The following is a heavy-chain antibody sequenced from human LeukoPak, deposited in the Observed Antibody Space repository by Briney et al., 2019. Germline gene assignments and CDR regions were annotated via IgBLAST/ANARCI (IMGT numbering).Heavy chain of an antibody. CDR3: ARERGYADAMGAFDI. D-gene: IGHD2-2*01. CDR2: IYYSGST. V-gene: IGHV4-59*12. J-gene: IGHJ3*02. Sequence: SETLSLTCTVSGGSISSYYWSWIRQPPGKGLEWIGYIYYSGSTNYNPSLKSRVTISVDTSKNQFSLKLSSVTAADTAVYYCARERGYADAMGAFDIWGQGTMVTVSS. CDR1: GGSISSYY.